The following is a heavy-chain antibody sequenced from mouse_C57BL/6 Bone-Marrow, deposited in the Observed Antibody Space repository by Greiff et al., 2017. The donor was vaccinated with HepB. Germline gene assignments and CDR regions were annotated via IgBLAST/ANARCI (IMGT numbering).Heavy chain of an antibody. J-gene: IGHJ2*01. CDR1: GYTFTDYY. Sequence: LVKPGASVKMSCKASGYTFTDYYMNWVKQSHGKSLEWIGVINPYNGGTSYNQKFKGKATLTVDKSSSTAYMELNSLTSEDSAVYYCARRGDGNYFDYWGQGTTLTVSS. CDR3: ARRGDGNYFDY. CDR2: INPYNGGT. V-gene: IGHV1-19*01. D-gene: IGHD2-1*01.